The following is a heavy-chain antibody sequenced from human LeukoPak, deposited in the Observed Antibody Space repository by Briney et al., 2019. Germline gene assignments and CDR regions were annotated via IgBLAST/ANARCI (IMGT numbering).Heavy chain of an antibody. D-gene: IGHD6-19*01. V-gene: IGHV3-53*01. CDR3: AGGAVAVDFDY. J-gene: IGHJ4*02. Sequence: GGSLRLSCAASGFTVSSHYMSWVRQAPGKGLEWVSVIYSGGSTYYADSVKGRFTISRDNSKNTLYLQMNSLRAEDTAVYYCAGGAVAVDFDYWGQGTLVTVSS. CDR2: IYSGGST. CDR1: GFTVSSHY.